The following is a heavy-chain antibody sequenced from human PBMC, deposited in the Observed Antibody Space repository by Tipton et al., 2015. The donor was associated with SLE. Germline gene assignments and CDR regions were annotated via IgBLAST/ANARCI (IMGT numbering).Heavy chain of an antibody. D-gene: IGHD3-3*01. CDR2: ISSSGSTI. V-gene: IGHV3-11*04. Sequence: SMRLSCAASGFTFSDYYMSWIRQAPGKGLEWVSYISSSGSTIYYADSVKGRFTISRDNAKNSLYLQMNSLRAEDTAVYYCARYPYYDFWSGHTGNFDLWGRGTLVTVSS. CDR3: ARYPYYDFWSGHTGNFDL. J-gene: IGHJ2*01. CDR1: GFTFSDYY.